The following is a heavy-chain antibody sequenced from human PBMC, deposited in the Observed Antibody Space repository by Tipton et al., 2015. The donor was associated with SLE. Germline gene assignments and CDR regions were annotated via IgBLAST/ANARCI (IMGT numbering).Heavy chain of an antibody. CDR2: IYTSGTT. CDR1: GGSISDSY. J-gene: IGHJ4*02. V-gene: IGHV4-4*08. Sequence: TLSLTCTVSGGSISDSYWTWIRQPPGKGLEWIGYIYTSGTTSYNPPLDSRVTISVDTSKNQFSLTLTSVTAADTALYFCARGYHDYPYWGQGTLVTVSS. CDR3: ARGYHDYPY. D-gene: IGHD4-11*01.